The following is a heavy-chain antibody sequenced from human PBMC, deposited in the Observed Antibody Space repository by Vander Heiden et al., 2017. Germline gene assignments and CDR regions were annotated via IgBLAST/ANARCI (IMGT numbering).Heavy chain of an antibody. CDR1: GDSVSSNSAA. J-gene: IGHJ4*02. D-gene: IGHD3-10*01. CDR3: ARDPEYYYGSGSSSPSPFFDY. CDR2: TYYRSKWYN. V-gene: IGHV6-1*01. Sequence: QVQLQQSGPGLVKPSQTLSLTCAISGDSVSSNSAAWNWIRQSPSRGLEWLGRTYYRSKWYNDYAVSVKSRITINPDTSKNQFSLQLNSVTPEDTAVYYCARDPEYYYGSGSSSPSPFFDYWGQGTLVTVSS.